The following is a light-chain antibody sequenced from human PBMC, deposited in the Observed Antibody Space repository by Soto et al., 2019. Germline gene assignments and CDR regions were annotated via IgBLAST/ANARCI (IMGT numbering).Light chain of an antibody. CDR3: QQYYGTPLT. CDR2: WAS. V-gene: IGKV4-1*01. Sequence: DIVLTQSPDSLSVSLGERATIDCKSSRSLLYSSNHKNYLAWYQHKPGQPPRLLINWASARESGVPDRLSGAGSGTDFTLTISSLQAEDVAVYFCQQYYGTPLTFGGGNKVDIK. J-gene: IGKJ4*01. CDR1: RSLLYSSNHKNY.